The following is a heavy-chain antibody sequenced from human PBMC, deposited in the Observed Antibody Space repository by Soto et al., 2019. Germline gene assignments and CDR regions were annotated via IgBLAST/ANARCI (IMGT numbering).Heavy chain of an antibody. J-gene: IGHJ4*02. D-gene: IGHD3-16*01. CDR2: ISSSSSNI. CDR1: GFTFSRYS. V-gene: IGHV3-21*06. CDR3: ATFYTGAY. Sequence: EVQLVESGGGLVTPGGSLRLSCEASGFTFSRYSMNWFGQSPGKGLEWVSSISSSSSNIQYADSVKGRFTSSRDNDKNSLHLQMDSLSAEDTGVYYCATFYTGAYWGQGTLVTVSS.